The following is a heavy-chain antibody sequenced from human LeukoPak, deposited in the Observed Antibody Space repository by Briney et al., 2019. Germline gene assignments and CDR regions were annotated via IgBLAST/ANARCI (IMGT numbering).Heavy chain of an antibody. D-gene: IGHD2-15*01. J-gene: IGHJ4*02. CDR3: ARDLGSGGPLDY. V-gene: IGHV1-69*04. Sequence: ASVKVSCKASGGTFSSYAISWVRQAPGQGLEWMGRIIPILGIANYAQKFQGRVTITADKSTSTAYMELSSLRSEDTAVYYCARDLGSGGPLDYWGQGTLVTVSS. CDR1: GGTFSSYA. CDR2: IIPILGIA.